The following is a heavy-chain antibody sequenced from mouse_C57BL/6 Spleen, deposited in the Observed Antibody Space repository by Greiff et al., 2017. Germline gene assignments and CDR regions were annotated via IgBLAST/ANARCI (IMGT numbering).Heavy chain of an antibody. J-gene: IGHJ2*01. D-gene: IGHD1-1*01. CDR1: GYAFSSYW. Sequence: QVQLKESGPELVKPGASVKISCKASGYAFSSYWMNWVKQRPGKGLEWIGRIYPGDGDTNYNGKFKGKATLTADKSSSTAYMQLSSLTSEDSAVYSCARGPVSYGSSYFDYWGQGTTLTVSS. CDR3: ARGPVSYGSSYFDY. V-gene: IGHV1-82*01. CDR2: IYPGDGDT.